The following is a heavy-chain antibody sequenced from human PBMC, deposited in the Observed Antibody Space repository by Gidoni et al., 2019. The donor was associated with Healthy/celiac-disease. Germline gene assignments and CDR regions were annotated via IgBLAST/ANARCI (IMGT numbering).Heavy chain of an antibody. CDR1: GYTFTSYA. CDR2: INAGNGNT. D-gene: IGHD3-9*01. V-gene: IGHV1-3*01. Sequence: QVQLVQSGAEVKKPGASVKVSCKASGYTFTSYAMHWVRQAPGQRLEWMGWINAGNGNTKYSQKCQGRVTITRDTSASTAYMELSSLRSEDTAVYYCAREFSYYDILTGYWYYFDYWGQGTLVTVSS. J-gene: IGHJ4*02. CDR3: AREFSYYDILTGYWYYFDY.